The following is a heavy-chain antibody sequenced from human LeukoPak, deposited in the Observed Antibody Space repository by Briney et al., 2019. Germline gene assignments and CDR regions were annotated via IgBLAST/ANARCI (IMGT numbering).Heavy chain of an antibody. J-gene: IGHJ4*02. Sequence: GGSLRLSCAASGFTFSSYSMNWVRQAPGKGLEWVSSISSSSSYIYYADSVKGRFTISRDNAKNSLYLQVNSLRAEDTAVYYCARGSYSSSWYADYWGQGTLVTVSS. CDR1: GFTFSSYS. CDR3: ARGSYSSSWYADY. D-gene: IGHD6-13*01. V-gene: IGHV3-21*01. CDR2: ISSSSSYI.